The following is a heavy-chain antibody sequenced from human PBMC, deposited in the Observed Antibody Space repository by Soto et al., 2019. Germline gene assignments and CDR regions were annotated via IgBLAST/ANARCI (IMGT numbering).Heavy chain of an antibody. CDR3: ATSGVATGFDF. D-gene: IGHD5-12*01. J-gene: IGHJ4*02. CDR2: ISSGGSYI. Sequence: GSLRLSCAASEMTFRNYSMNWVRQAPGKGLEWVSSISSGGSYIYYADSGKGRFTISRDNAKNSLFLQMTSLRAEDTAVYYCATSGVATGFDFWGQGTLVTVPQ. CDR1: EMTFRNYS. V-gene: IGHV3-21*06.